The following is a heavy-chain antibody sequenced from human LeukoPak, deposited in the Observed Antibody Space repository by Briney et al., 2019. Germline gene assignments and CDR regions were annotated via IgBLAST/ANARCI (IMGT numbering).Heavy chain of an antibody. CDR2: IIPIFGTA. V-gene: IGHV1-69*13. J-gene: IGHJ4*02. CDR3: ARAGQWLVHFDY. Sequence: PEASVKVSCKASGGTFSSYAISWVRQAPGQGLEWMGGIIPIFGTANYAQKFQGRVTITADESTSTAYMELSSLRSEDTAVYYCARAGQWLVHFDYWGQGTLVTVSS. D-gene: IGHD6-19*01. CDR1: GGTFSSYA.